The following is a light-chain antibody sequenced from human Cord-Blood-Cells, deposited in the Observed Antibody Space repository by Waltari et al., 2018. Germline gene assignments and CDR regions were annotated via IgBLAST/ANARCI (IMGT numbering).Light chain of an antibody. CDR3: SSYTSSSTVV. CDR2: EVS. V-gene: IGLV2-14*01. Sequence: QSALTQPASVSGSPGQSLTIPCTGTSSTVGGYNSFSWYQQHPGKAPKLMIYEVSNRPSGVSNRFSGSKSGNTASLTISGLQAEDEADYYCSSYTSSSTVVFGGGTKLTVL. J-gene: IGLJ2*01. CDR1: SSTVGGYNS.